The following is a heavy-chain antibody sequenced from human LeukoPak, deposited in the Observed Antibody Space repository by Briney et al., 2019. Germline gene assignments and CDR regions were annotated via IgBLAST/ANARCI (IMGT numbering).Heavy chain of an antibody. Sequence: ASVKVSCKASGYTFTGYYMHWVRQAPGQGLEWRGRINPNSGGTNYAQKFQGRVTMTRDTSISTAYMELSRLRSDDTAVYYCARDLLWFGETSLYYMDDWGKGTTVTVSS. D-gene: IGHD3-10*01. J-gene: IGHJ6*03. CDR2: INPNSGGT. V-gene: IGHV1-2*06. CDR3: ARDLLWFGETSLYYMDD. CDR1: GYTFTGYY.